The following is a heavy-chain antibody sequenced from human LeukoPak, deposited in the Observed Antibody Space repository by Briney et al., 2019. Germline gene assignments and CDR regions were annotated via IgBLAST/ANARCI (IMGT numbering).Heavy chain of an antibody. J-gene: IGHJ4*02. D-gene: IGHD3-22*01. Sequence: GGSLRLSCAASGFTFSSYAMSWVRQAPGKGLEWVSAISGSGGSTYYADSVKGRFTISRDNSKNTLYLQMNSLRAEDTAVYYCARGPVYYYDSSGYPHWGQGTLVTVSS. CDR1: GFTFSSYA. CDR3: ARGPVYYYDSSGYPH. CDR2: ISGSGGST. V-gene: IGHV3-23*01.